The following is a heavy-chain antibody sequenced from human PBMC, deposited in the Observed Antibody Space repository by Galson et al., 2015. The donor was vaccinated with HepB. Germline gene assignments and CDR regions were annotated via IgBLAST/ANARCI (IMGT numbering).Heavy chain of an antibody. CDR3: TRDSADGTSIWFFDP. CDR2: ISSNNSYM. Sequence: SLRLSCAASGFTFSSYRMNWVRQAPGKGLEWVSSISSNNSYMYYADSVKGRFIISRDNAKNSLYLQMNSLRVEDTAVYYCTRDSADGTSIWFFDPWGQGTLVTVSP. V-gene: IGHV3-21*01. CDR1: GFTFSSYR. D-gene: IGHD3-10*01. J-gene: IGHJ5*02.